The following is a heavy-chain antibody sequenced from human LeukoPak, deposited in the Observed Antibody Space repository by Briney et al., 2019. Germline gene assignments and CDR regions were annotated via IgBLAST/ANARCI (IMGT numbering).Heavy chain of an antibody. CDR1: GGTFSSYA. CDR2: IIPILGIA. J-gene: IGHJ1*01. Sequence: SVKVSCKASGGTFSSYAISWVRQAPGQGLEWMGRIIPILGIANYAQKFQGRVTITADKSTSTAYMELSSLRSEDTAVYYGARACRGGRTRCNGTLAGWGQGTLVTVSS. D-gene: IGHD2-2*01. V-gene: IGHV1-69*04. CDR3: ARACRGGRTRCNGTLAG.